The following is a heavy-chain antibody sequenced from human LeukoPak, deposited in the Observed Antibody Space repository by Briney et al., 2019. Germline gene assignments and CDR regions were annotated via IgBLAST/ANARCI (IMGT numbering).Heavy chain of an antibody. CDR1: GYSISSGYY. V-gene: IGHV4-38-2*02. J-gene: IGHJ3*02. CDR3: ARVVRSGWYVAFDI. D-gene: IGHD6-19*01. CDR2: IYHSGST. Sequence: SETLSLTCTVSGYSISSGYYWGWLRPPPGKGLEWIGSIYHSGSTYYNPSLKSRVTISVDTSKNQFSLKLSSVTAADTAVYYCARVVRSGWYVAFDIWGQGTMVTVSS.